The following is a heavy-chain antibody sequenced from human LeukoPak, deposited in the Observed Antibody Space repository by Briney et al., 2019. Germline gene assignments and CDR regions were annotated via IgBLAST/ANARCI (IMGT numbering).Heavy chain of an antibody. J-gene: IGHJ5*02. Sequence: GGSLRLSCAASGFTFSNFAMSWVRQAPGKGLEWVSAISGSSGSTYFADSVKGRFTISRDNSQNTLYLQMNSLRAEDTAVYYCTKDPNGDYVGAFDPWGQGTLVTVSS. CDR1: GFTFSNFA. V-gene: IGHV3-23*01. CDR2: ISGSSGST. CDR3: TKDPNGDYVGAFDP. D-gene: IGHD4-17*01.